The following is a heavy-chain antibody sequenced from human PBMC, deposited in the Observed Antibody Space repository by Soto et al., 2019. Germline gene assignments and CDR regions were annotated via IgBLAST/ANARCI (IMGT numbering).Heavy chain of an antibody. Sequence: AGTLSLTCTVSGGSISPHYWSWIRQPPGKGLEWIGYIYYSGSTTYNPSLKSRVTMSINTSKNPFSLKVTSVTAADTAVYYCARDRYYGGAHHWGQGALVTVSS. J-gene: IGHJ5*02. CDR1: GGSISPHY. D-gene: IGHD3-10*01. CDR3: ARDRYYGGAHH. V-gene: IGHV4-59*11. CDR2: IYYSGST.